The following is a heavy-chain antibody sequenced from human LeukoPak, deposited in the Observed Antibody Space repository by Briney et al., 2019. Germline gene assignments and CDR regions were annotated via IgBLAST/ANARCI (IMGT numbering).Heavy chain of an antibody. CDR1: GLTFSSYA. J-gene: IGHJ3*01. Sequence: PGGSLRLSCAASGLTFSSYAVMWLRQAPGKGLEWVSAIIGNGGWALYADSVKGRFTISRDNTKNTLYLQMSSLRAEDTAVYYCAKDPNGDYIGAFDFWGQGTMVTVSS. V-gene: IGHV3-23*01. CDR3: AKDPNGDYIGAFDF. D-gene: IGHD4-17*01. CDR2: IIGNGGWA.